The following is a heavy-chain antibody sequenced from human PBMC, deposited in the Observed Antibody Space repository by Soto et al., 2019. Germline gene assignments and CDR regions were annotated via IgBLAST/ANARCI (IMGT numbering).Heavy chain of an antibody. CDR3: ARDLYSNYYFDY. CDR2: ISAYNGNT. J-gene: IGHJ4*02. Sequence: ASVKVSCKASGFSFSDYFMHWVRQAPGQGLEWMGWISAYNGNTNYAQKLQGRVTMTTDTSTSTAYMELRSLRSDDTAVYYCARDLYSNYYFDYWGQGTLVTVSS. CDR1: GFSFSDYF. V-gene: IGHV1-18*04. D-gene: IGHD4-4*01.